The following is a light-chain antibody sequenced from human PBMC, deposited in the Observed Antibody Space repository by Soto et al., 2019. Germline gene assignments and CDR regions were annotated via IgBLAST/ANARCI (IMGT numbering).Light chain of an antibody. CDR2: DVS. V-gene: IGLV2-14*03. Sequence: QSALTQPASVSGSPGQSISISCTGTISDVGGYNYVSWYQQHPGKAPKLMIYDVSNRPSGVSNRFSGSKSGNTASLTISGLQAEDEADYYCSSYTSSSTYVFGTGTKRTVL. CDR3: SSYTSSSTYV. J-gene: IGLJ1*01. CDR1: ISDVGGYNY.